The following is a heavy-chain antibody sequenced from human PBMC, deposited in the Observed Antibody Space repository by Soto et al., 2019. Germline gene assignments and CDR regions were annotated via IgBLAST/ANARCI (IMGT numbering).Heavy chain of an antibody. CDR2: ISGSGGST. Sequence: GGSLRLSCAASGFTFSSYAMSWVRQAPGKGLEWVSAISGSGGSTYYADSVKGRFTISRDNSKNTLYLQMNSLRAEDTAVYYCAKNPMAPLSLLWFGADFDYWGQGTLVTVSS. CDR1: GFTFSSYA. V-gene: IGHV3-23*01. J-gene: IGHJ4*02. D-gene: IGHD3-10*01. CDR3: AKNPMAPLSLLWFGADFDY.